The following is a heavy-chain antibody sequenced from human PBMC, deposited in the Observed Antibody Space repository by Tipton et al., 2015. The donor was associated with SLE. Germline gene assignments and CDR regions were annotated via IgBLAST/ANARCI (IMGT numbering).Heavy chain of an antibody. CDR3: ARGLQFEPPGGY. CDR2: ISYSGNT. CDR1: GGSISSYY. D-gene: IGHD1-14*01. J-gene: IGHJ4*02. Sequence: LRLSCTVSGGSISSYYWSWIRQPPGKGLEWIACISYSGNTNYSPSLKSRVTISVDTSKNQFSLNLSSVTAADTAVYYCARGLQFEPPGGYWGQGTLVTVSS. V-gene: IGHV4-59*12.